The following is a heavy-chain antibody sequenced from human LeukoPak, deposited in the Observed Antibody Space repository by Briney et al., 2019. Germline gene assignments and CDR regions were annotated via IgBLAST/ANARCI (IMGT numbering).Heavy chain of an antibody. V-gene: IGHV3-11*04. CDR1: GFTFSDYY. Sequence: GGSLRLSCAASGFTFSDYYMSWIRQAPGKGLEWVSYISSSGSTIYDADSVKGRFTISRDNAKNSLYLQMNSLRAEDTAVYYCARVYDFWSGYYQLDYWGQGTLVTVSS. J-gene: IGHJ4*02. CDR3: ARVYDFWSGYYQLDY. CDR2: ISSSGSTI. D-gene: IGHD3-3*01.